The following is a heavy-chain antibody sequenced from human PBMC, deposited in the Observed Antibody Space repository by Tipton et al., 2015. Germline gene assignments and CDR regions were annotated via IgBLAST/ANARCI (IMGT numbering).Heavy chain of an antibody. V-gene: IGHV3-9*01. D-gene: IGHD5-24*01. Sequence: SLRLSCVVSGFSLRNYVMAWVRQAPGKGLEWVSGISWNSGDRGYADSVTGRFTISRDNVKNSLSLQMNSLRAEDTALYYCAKDRGDGYNYLGAGFDYWGQGTLVTVSS. J-gene: IGHJ4*02. CDR3: AKDRGDGYNYLGAGFDY. CDR1: GFSLRNYV. CDR2: ISWNSGDR.